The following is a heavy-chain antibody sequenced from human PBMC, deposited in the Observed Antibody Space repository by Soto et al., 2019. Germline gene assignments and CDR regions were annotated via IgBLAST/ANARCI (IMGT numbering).Heavy chain of an antibody. D-gene: IGHD5-12*01. Sequence: QVQLQESGPGLVKPSQTLSLSCTVSGGSLSSGGYYWSWIRQHPGKGLEWIGFIYYSGSTYYNPSLKSPVTIPRDTSHNQFPLKLSCVTAADTAVYYCARDPQRGYSGYFGSWGQGSLVAVSS. CDR3: ARDPQRGYSGYFGS. CDR2: IYYSGST. J-gene: IGHJ4*02. CDR1: GGSLSSGGYY. V-gene: IGHV4-31*01.